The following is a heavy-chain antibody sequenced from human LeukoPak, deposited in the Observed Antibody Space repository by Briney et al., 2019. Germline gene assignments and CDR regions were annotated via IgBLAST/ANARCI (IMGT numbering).Heavy chain of an antibody. D-gene: IGHD2-2*01. Sequence: GGSLRLSCAASGFTFSSYSMDWVRQAPGKGLEWVSSISSSSSYIYYADSVKGRFTISRDNAKDSLYLQMNSLRAEDTAVYYCARLPSYCSSTSCYGRPLPYYYYYMDVWGKGTTVTVSS. CDR2: ISSSSSYI. CDR3: ARLPSYCSSTSCYGRPLPYYYYYMDV. CDR1: GFTFSSYS. J-gene: IGHJ6*03. V-gene: IGHV3-21*01.